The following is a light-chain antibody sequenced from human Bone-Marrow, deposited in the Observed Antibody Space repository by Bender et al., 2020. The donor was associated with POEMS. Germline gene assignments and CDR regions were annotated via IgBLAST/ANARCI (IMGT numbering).Light chain of an antibody. CDR3: QAWDSSTVV. CDR1: NLDYKS. CDR2: QDD. J-gene: IGLJ1*01. Sequence: SYELTQPPSLSVSPGQTASITCSGDNLDYKSTYWYQQKPGQSPLLVIYQDDMRPSGIPERFSGSNSGNTATLTISGTQAMDEADYYCQAWDSSTVVFGTGTKVTVL. V-gene: IGLV3-1*01.